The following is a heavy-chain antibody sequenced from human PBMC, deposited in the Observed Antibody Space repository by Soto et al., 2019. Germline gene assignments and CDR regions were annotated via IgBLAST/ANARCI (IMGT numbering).Heavy chain of an antibody. CDR3: ARDVYSSGWYENWFDP. Sequence: ASVKVSCKASGGTFSSYAISWVRQAPGQGLEWMGGIIPIFGTANYAQKFQGRVTITADESTSTAYMELSSLRSGDTAVYYCARDVYSSGWYENWFDPWGQGTLVTVSS. D-gene: IGHD6-19*01. V-gene: IGHV1-69*01. J-gene: IGHJ5*02. CDR2: IIPIFGTA. CDR1: GGTFSSYA.